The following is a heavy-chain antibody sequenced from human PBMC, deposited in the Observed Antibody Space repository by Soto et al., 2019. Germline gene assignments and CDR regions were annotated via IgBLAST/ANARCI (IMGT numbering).Heavy chain of an antibody. CDR2: ISSSSDYI. Sequence: GGSLRLSCAASGFTFTSYAMNWVRQAPGKGLEWVSSISSSSDYIYYADSMKGRVTISRDNAKNSLFLDMNSLTGEDTAVYYCARARVYATGPLDFWGQGTLVTVSS. D-gene: IGHD6-13*01. CDR1: GFTFTSYA. V-gene: IGHV3-21*06. CDR3: ARARVYATGPLDF. J-gene: IGHJ4*02.